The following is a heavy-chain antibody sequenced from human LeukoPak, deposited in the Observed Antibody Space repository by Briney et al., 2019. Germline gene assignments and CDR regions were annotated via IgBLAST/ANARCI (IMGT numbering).Heavy chain of an antibody. V-gene: IGHV3-23*01. Sequence: GGSLRLSCAASGFTFITYAMSWVRQAPGMGLEWVSSISNDSVDTYYADSVKGRLSISRDNSKNTLYLQINSLSAEDTAMYYCAKSMSTAYRGFFDYWGQGILVSVSS. D-gene: IGHD5-18*01. CDR3: AKSMSTAYRGFFDY. CDR1: GFTFITYA. CDR2: ISNDSVDT. J-gene: IGHJ4*02.